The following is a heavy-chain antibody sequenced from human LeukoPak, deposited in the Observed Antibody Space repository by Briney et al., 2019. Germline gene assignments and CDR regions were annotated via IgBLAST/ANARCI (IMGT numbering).Heavy chain of an antibody. V-gene: IGHV4-39*01. D-gene: IGHD4-17*01. CDR1: GGSISSSSYY. CDR2: IYYSGST. CDR3: ARQDYGDYAFDH. J-gene: IGHJ4*02. Sequence: SETLSLTCTVSGGSISSSSYYWGWIRQPPGKGLEWIGNIYYSGSTYYNPSLKSRVTISVDTSKNQFSLKLSSVTAADTAVYYCARQDYGDYAFDHWGQGTLVTVSS.